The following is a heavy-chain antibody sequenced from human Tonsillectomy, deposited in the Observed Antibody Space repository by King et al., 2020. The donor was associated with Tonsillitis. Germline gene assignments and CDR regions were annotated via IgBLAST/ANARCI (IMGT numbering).Heavy chain of an antibody. V-gene: IGHV3-9*01. J-gene: IGHJ6*02. CDR2: MSWNSGTL. Sequence: VQLVESGGGLVQPGRSLRLSCAASGFTFDNYAMHWVRQATGKGLEWVSGMSWNSGTLGYADSVKGLFTLSRDNAKHSLYLQKNSLRAEDTALYYCAKDISIAPRWGMEVWGQGTTVTVSS. CDR1: GFTFDNYA. CDR3: AKDISIAPRWGMEV. D-gene: IGHD6-6*01.